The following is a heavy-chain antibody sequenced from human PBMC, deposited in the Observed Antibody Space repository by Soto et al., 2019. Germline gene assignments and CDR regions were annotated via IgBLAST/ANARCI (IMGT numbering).Heavy chain of an antibody. CDR2: ISGGSSVT. CDR3: AKVLSKNYYYPFDF. J-gene: IGHJ4*02. V-gene: IGHV3-23*01. CDR1: GFTFSDYA. D-gene: IGHD3-10*01. Sequence: GGSLRLSCTVSGFTFSDYAMAWVRQAPGKGLEWVSTISGGSSVTYYGDSVKSRFTISRDNAKKTLFLQLNRLSAEDTATYYCAKVLSKNYYYPFDFWGQGTQVTVSS.